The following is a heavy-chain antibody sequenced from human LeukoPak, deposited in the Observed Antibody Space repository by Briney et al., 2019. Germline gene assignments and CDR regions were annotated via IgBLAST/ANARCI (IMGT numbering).Heavy chain of an antibody. V-gene: IGHV3-74*01. CDR3: ARAQHPDY. Sequence: GGSLRLSCAASGFIFSSYWMHWVRQAPGKGLVWVSGINSDRSITRYADSVKGRFTISRDNAKNTLYLQMNGLRAEDTAVYYCARAQHPDYWGQGTLVTVSS. CDR1: GFIFSSYW. J-gene: IGHJ4*02. D-gene: IGHD2-2*01. CDR2: INSDRSIT.